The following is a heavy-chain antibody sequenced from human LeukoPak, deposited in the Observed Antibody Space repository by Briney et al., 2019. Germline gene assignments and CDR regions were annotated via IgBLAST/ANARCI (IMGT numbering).Heavy chain of an antibody. CDR1: GGSISSRNYY. V-gene: IGHV4-39*01. CDR3: ATVEVGATIGY. CDR2: IYFSGST. D-gene: IGHD1-26*01. Sequence: SETLSLTCTVSGGSISSRNYYWGWIRQPPGKGLEWIGSIYFSGSTYYNPSLKSRVTVSVDTSKNEFSLKLSSVTAADTAVYYCATVEVGATIGYWGQGTLVTVSS. J-gene: IGHJ4*02.